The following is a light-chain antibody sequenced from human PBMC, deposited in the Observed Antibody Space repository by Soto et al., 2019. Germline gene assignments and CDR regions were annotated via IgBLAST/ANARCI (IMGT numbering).Light chain of an antibody. CDR3: QKYNSAPRT. J-gene: IGKJ4*01. CDR2: AAS. V-gene: IGKV1-27*01. Sequence: DIQMTQSPSSLSASVGDRVTITCRASQGISNYLAWYQQKPGKVPKLLIYAASTLQSGVPSRFSGSGSGTDFTLAISSLQPEHVATYYCQKYNSAPRTFAGVTKVEIK. CDR1: QGISNY.